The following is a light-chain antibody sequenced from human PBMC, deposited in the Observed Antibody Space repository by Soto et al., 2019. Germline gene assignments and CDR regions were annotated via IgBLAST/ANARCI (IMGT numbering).Light chain of an antibody. V-gene: IGKV3-15*01. J-gene: IGKJ1*01. CDR3: QQYENWPRT. CDR2: GAS. Sequence: IVMTQSPANVSVSPGEGATLSCRASQSVSSKLAWYQQKPGQAPRLLIYGASSRATGIPARFSGSGSGTEFTFTISSLQSEDLAVYYRQQYENWPRTFGQGTKVDIK. CDR1: QSVSSK.